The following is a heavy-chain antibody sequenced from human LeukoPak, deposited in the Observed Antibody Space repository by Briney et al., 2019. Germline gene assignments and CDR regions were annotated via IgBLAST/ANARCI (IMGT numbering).Heavy chain of an antibody. D-gene: IGHD3-22*01. CDR1: GFTFRSYG. V-gene: IGHV3-30*02. J-gene: IGHJ4*02. Sequence: GGSLRLSCAASGFTFRSYGMHWVRQAPGKGLEWVAFIRYDGNNKYYADSVKGRFTISRDNSKNTVYLQMSSLRAEDTAVYYCAKDPTHFRVWDDYDNTRLNYWGQGTLVTVSS. CDR3: AKDPTHFRVWDDYDNTRLNY. CDR2: IRYDGNNK.